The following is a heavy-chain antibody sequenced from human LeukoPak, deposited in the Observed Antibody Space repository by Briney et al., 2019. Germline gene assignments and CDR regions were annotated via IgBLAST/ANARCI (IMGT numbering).Heavy chain of an antibody. J-gene: IGHJ6*03. CDR2: INTHGGST. V-gene: IGHV3-74*01. Sequence: GGPLRLSCAASGFAFSNYWLHWVRQAPGKGLEWVARINTHGGSTNYADSVKGRFTISRDNAKNTLDLQMTSLSAEDTAVYYALAGYYYYYMDVWGKGTTVTVSS. D-gene: IGHD3-16*01. CDR1: GFAFSNYW. CDR3: LAGYYYYYMDV.